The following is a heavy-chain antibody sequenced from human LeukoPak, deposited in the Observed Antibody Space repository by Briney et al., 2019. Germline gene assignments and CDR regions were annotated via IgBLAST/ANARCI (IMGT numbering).Heavy chain of an antibody. J-gene: IGHJ4*02. V-gene: IGHV4-31*03. Sequence: SSETPSLTCTVSGGSISSGGYYWSWIRQHPGKGLEWIGYIYYSGSTYYNPSLKSRLTISVNTSKSQFSLKLRSVTAADTAVYYCARVRDYVPYFDYWGQGTLVTVSS. D-gene: IGHD4-17*01. CDR3: ARVRDYVPYFDY. CDR2: IYYSGST. CDR1: GGSISSGGYY.